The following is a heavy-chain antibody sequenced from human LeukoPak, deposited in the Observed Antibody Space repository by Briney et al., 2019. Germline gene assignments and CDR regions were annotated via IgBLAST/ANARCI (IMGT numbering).Heavy chain of an antibody. CDR3: AKDSSGSADY. D-gene: IGHD6-19*01. V-gene: IGHV3-74*01. J-gene: IGHJ4*02. Sequence: GGSLRLSCAASGFTFSSYWMHWVRQAPGKGLVWVSRINSDGSSTSYADSVKGRFTISRHNSKNTVYVEMNSLRPEDTAVYYCAKDSSGSADYWGQGTLVTVSS. CDR2: INSDGSST. CDR1: GFTFSSYW.